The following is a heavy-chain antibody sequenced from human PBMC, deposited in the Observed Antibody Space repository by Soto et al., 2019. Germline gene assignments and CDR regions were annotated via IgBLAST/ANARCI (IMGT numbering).Heavy chain of an antibody. Sequence: ASVKVSCKASGYTFTSYAMHWVRQAPGQGLEWMGIINPSGGSTSYAQKFQGRVTMTRDTSTSTVYMELSSLRSEDTAVYYCAREGDYYGSGSYRNEFDYWGQGTLVTVSS. CDR3: AREGDYYGSGSYRNEFDY. V-gene: IGHV1-46*01. D-gene: IGHD3-10*01. CDR1: GYTFTSYA. CDR2: INPSGGST. J-gene: IGHJ4*02.